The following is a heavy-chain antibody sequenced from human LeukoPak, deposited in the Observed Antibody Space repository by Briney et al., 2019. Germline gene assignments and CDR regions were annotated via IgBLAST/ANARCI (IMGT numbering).Heavy chain of an antibody. D-gene: IGHD2-21*01. CDR2: IKQDGSEK. V-gene: IGHV3-7*01. J-gene: IGHJ4*02. Sequence: GGSLRLSCAVSGITFSDYWMTWVRQAPRKGLEWVANIKQDGSEKYYADSVKGRFTISRDNAKNSLYLQMNSLRAEDTAVYYCARIAYCGGDCYSIFDYWGQGTLVTVSS. CDR3: ARIAYCGGDCYSIFDY. CDR1: GITFSDYW.